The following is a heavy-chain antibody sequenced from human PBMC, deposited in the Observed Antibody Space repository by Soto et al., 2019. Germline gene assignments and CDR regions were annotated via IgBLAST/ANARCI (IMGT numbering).Heavy chain of an antibody. CDR1: GFTFSSYA. CDR3: ARGIINYVAVAGIFY. CDR2: ISYDGSNK. J-gene: IGHJ4*02. D-gene: IGHD6-19*01. V-gene: IGHV3-30-3*01. Sequence: QVQLVESGGGVVQPGRSLRLSCAASGFTFSSYAMHWVRQAPGKGLEWVAVISYDGSNKYYADSVKGRFTISRDNSKNTLYAQMNSRRAEDTAVYYCARGIINYVAVAGIFYWGQGTLVTVSS.